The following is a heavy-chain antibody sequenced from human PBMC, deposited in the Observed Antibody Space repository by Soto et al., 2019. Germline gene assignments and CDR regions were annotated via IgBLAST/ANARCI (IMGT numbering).Heavy chain of an antibody. D-gene: IGHD6-6*01. CDR3: TKGDTRSSGAFDS. Sequence: VKLEESGGGVVQPGRSLRLSCADSGFTFSNYGMHWVRQAPGKGLEWVALISYDGRNKGYADSMKGRLTISRDNDKNTMYLQMDRLRPEDAAVYYCTKGDTRSSGAFDSWGQGTMVTVSS. J-gene: IGHJ3*02. V-gene: IGHV3-30*18. CDR2: ISYDGRNK. CDR1: GFTFSNYG.